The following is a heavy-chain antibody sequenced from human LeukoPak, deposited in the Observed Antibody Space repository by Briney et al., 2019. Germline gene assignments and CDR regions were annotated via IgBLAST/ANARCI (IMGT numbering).Heavy chain of an antibody. J-gene: IGHJ4*02. CDR1: GFSFSGYG. V-gene: IGHV3-30*02. CDR2: IRYDGSYK. Sequence: GGSLRLSCAASGFSFSGYGMHWVRQAPGKGLQWMSFIRYDGSYKYYADSVNGRFTISRDNAKNSLYLQMNSLRAEDTAVYYCAREGITGDFDYWGQGTLVTVSS. CDR3: AREGITGDFDY. D-gene: IGHD1-20*01.